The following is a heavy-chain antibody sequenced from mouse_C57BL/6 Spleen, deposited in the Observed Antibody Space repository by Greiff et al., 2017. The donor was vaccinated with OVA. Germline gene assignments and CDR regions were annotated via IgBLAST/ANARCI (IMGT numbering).Heavy chain of an antibody. J-gene: IGHJ2*01. Sequence: QVQLQQPGAELVKPGASVKLSCKASGYTFTSYWMQWVKQRPGQGLEWIGEIDPSASYTNYNQKFKGKATLTVDTSSSTAYMHLSSLTSEASAVYYCARGETAHFDYWGQGTTLTVSS. CDR3: ARGETAHFDY. CDR1: GYTFTSYW. CDR2: IDPSASYT. V-gene: IGHV1-50*01.